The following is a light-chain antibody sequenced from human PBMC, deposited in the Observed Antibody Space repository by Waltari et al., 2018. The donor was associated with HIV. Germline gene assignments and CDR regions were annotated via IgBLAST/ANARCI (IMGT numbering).Light chain of an antibody. J-gene: IGLJ3*02. CDR3: LVHMGHGAWV. Sequence: QTVVTQEPSFSVSPGGTVPLTCGLNSGSVSTTSFPSWYQQTPGQAPRPLIYSTNIRSSGVPERFSGSILGNKAALTITGAQADDESDYYCLVHMGHGAWVFGGGTKLTVL. CDR2: STN. V-gene: IGLV8-61*01. CDR1: SGSVSTTSF.